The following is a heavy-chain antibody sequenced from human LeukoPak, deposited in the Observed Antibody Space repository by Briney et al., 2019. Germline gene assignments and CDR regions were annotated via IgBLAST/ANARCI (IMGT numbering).Heavy chain of an antibody. CDR3: ARRFSSSRSSYYYMDV. J-gene: IGHJ6*03. CDR2: IYHSGST. Sequence: SGTLSLTCAVSGGSISSSNWWSWVRQPPGKGLEWIGEIYHSGSTNYNPSLKSRVTISVDKSKNQFSLKLSSVTAADTAVYYCARRFSSSRSSYYYMDVWGNGTTVTVSS. D-gene: IGHD6-6*01. CDR1: GGSISSSNW. V-gene: IGHV4-4*02.